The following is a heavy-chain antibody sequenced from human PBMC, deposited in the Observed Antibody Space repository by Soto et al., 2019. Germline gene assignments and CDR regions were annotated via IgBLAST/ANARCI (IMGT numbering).Heavy chain of an antibody. D-gene: IGHD4-17*01. CDR3: ARGGTVVNYYYYGMDV. Sequence: PGGSQRLSCAASGLPFSSYDMHWVRQDTGKGLEWVSAIGTAGDTYYPGSVKGRFTISRENAKNSLYLQMNSLRAEDTAVYYCARGGTVVNYYYYGMDVWGQGTTVTVSS. J-gene: IGHJ6*02. CDR2: IGTAGDT. V-gene: IGHV3-13*01. CDR1: GLPFSSYD.